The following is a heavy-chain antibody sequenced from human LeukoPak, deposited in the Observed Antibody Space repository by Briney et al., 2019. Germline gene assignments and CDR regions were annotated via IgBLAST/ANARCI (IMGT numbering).Heavy chain of an antibody. CDR2: ISSSGSTI. CDR3: ARGTTRAWFDP. D-gene: IGHD1-26*01. Sequence: PGGSLRLSCAASGFTFSGYEMNWVRQAPGKGLEWVSYISSSGSTIYYADSVKGRFTISRDNAKNSLYLQMNSLRAEDTAVYYCARGTTRAWFDPWGQGTLVTVSS. J-gene: IGHJ5*02. V-gene: IGHV3-48*03. CDR1: GFTFSGYE.